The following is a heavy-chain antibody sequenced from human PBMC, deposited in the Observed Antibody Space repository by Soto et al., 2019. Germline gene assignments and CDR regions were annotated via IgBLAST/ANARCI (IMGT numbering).Heavy chain of an antibody. CDR1: GGSFSGYY. V-gene: IGHV4-34*01. D-gene: IGHD1-26*01. CDR2: INHSGST. Sequence: QVQLQQWGAGLLKPSETLSLTCAVYGGSFSGYYWSWIRQPPGKGLEWVGEINHSGSTNYNPSLKSRVTISVDTSKHQFSLKLSSVTAADTAVYYCARNNPRVGATNHYGMDVWGQGTTVTVS. J-gene: IGHJ6*02. CDR3: ARNNPRVGATNHYGMDV.